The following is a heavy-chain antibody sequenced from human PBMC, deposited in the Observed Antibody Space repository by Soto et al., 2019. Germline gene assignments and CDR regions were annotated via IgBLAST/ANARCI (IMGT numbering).Heavy chain of an antibody. Sequence: PGGSLRLSCAASGFTFSSYAMSWVRQAPGKGLEWVSAISGSGGSTYYADSVKGRFTISRDNSKNTLYLQMNSLRAEDTAVYYCAKDRAVAGTASWSFDYWGQGTLVTVSS. J-gene: IGHJ4*02. CDR3: AKDRAVAGTASWSFDY. V-gene: IGHV3-23*01. CDR1: GFTFSSYA. D-gene: IGHD6-19*01. CDR2: ISGSGGST.